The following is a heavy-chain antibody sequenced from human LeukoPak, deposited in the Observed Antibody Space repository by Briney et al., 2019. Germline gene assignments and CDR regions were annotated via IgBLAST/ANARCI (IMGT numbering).Heavy chain of an antibody. Sequence: GGSLRLSCAASEFTLSDYYMSWIRQAPGKGLEWLSYISAKNNILYYADAVKGRFTISRNTAKNSLFLQMDSLRAEDTAVYFCARYLLDAFDLWGQGTMVTVSS. V-gene: IGHV3-11*01. CDR1: EFTLSDYY. CDR3: ARYLLDAFDL. D-gene: IGHD2-15*01. CDR2: ISAKNNIL. J-gene: IGHJ3*01.